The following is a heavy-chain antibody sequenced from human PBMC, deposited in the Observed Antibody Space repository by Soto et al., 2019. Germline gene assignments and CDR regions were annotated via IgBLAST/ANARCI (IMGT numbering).Heavy chain of an antibody. Sequence: PETLSHTCTVSGGSIRSYYRSLIRQPPGKGLEWIGYIYYSGSTNYNPSLKSRVTISVDTSKNQFSLKLSSVTAADTAVYYCARDNGYSYGYTLDHWGQGTLVTVSS. V-gene: IGHV4-59*01. CDR3: ARDNGYSYGYTLDH. CDR1: GGSIRSYY. J-gene: IGHJ4*02. CDR2: IYYSGST. D-gene: IGHD5-18*01.